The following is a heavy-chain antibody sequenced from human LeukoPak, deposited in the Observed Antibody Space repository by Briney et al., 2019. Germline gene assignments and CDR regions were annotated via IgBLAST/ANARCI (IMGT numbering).Heavy chain of an antibody. V-gene: IGHV1-69*05. Sequence: VASVKVSCKASGGTFSSYAISWVRQAPGQGLEWMGGIIPIFGTANYAQKFQGRVTITTDESTSTAYMELSSLRSEDTAVYYCARSGADYYDSSGHYSAEYFQHWGQGTLVTVSS. CDR3: ARSGADYYDSSGHYSAEYFQH. J-gene: IGHJ1*01. D-gene: IGHD3-22*01. CDR1: GGTFSSYA. CDR2: IIPIFGTA.